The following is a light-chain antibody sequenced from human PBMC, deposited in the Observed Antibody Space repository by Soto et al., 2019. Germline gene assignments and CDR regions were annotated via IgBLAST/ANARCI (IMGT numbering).Light chain of an antibody. CDR1: QSVSSY. Sequence: EIVLTQSPATLSLSPGERATLSCRASQSVSSYLAWYQQKPGQAPRLLIYDASNRATGIPARFSGIGSGTDFTLTINSLEAEDVAVDYCQVRTSGSIAFGRGTRLEI. CDR2: DAS. V-gene: IGKV3-11*01. CDR3: QVRTSGSIA. J-gene: IGKJ5*01.